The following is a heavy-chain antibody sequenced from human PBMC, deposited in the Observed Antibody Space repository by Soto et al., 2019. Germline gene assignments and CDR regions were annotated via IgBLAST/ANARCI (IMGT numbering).Heavy chain of an antibody. J-gene: IGHJ6*02. CDR3: ARLFDGYNLSCSKRTDL. Sequence: SVKVSSKASGSTFSIYAISWVPQAPGQGLEWMGGIIPIFGTANYAQKYQGRVTITADKSTSTAYMELSSLRSEDTAVYYCARLFDGYNLSCSKRTDLFGQ. D-gene: IGHD1-1*01. V-gene: IGHV1-69*06. CDR2: IIPIFGTA. CDR1: GSTFSIYA.